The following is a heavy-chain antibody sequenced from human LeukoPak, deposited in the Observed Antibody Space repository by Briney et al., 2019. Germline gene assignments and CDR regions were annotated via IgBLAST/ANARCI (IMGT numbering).Heavy chain of an antibody. D-gene: IGHD3-22*01. V-gene: IGHV3-15*01. CDR2: IKSKTDGGTT. CDR1: GFTFSNAR. CDR3: TTDVYYYDSSGYYSYYFDY. Sequence: GGSLRLSCAASGFTFSNARMSWVRQAPGKGLEWVGRIKSKTDGGTTDYAAPVKGRFTISRDDSKNTLYLQMNSLKTEDTAVYYCTTDVYYYDSSGYYSYYFDYWGQGTLVTVSS. J-gene: IGHJ4*02.